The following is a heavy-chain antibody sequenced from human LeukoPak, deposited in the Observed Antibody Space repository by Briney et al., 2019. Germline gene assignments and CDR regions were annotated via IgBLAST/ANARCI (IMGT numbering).Heavy chain of an antibody. CDR3: ARAPTSRDGYNSEFDY. Sequence: ASVKVSCRASGGTSSSYAISWVRQAPGQGLEWMGGIIPIFGTANYAQKFQGRVTITTDESTSTAYMELSSLRSEDTAVYYCARAPTSRDGYNSEFDYWGQGTLVTVSS. D-gene: IGHD5-24*01. CDR1: GGTSSSYA. V-gene: IGHV1-69*05. J-gene: IGHJ4*02. CDR2: IIPIFGTA.